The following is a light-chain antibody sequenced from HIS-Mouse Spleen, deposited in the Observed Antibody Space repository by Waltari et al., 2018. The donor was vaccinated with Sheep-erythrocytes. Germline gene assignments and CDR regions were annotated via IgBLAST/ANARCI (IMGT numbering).Light chain of an antibody. CDR2: SNT. J-gene: IGLJ3*02. CDR3: AAWDDSLNGPV. Sequence: QSVLTQPPSASGTPGQRVTISCSGSSSNIGSHTVNWYQQLPGTAPKLLFYSNTQRPSGVPDRFSGSKSGTSASLAISGLQSEDEADYYCAAWDDSLNGPVFGGGTKLTVL. V-gene: IGLV1-44*01. CDR1: SSNIGSHT.